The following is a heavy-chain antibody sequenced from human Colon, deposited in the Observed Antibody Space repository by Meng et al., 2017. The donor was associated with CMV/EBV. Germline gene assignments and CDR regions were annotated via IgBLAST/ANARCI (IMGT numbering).Heavy chain of an antibody. J-gene: IGHJ4*02. D-gene: IGHD4-17*01. CDR1: GASVSSGSDY. CDR3: VANGNDYSDKFDY. V-gene: IGHV4-61*01. Sequence: SETLSLTCSVSGASVSSGSDYWSWIRQSPGRGLEWIGYIFYRGSTNSNPSFKSRVTMSVDTSKNQFSLMMTSVTAADTAVYYCVANGNDYSDKFDYWGQGTLVTVSS. CDR2: IFYRGST.